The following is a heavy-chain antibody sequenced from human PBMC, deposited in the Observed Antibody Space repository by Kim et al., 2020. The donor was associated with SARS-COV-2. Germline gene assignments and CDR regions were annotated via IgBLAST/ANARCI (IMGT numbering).Heavy chain of an antibody. Sequence: GGSLRLSCAASGFTFSSYGMHWFRQAPGKGLEWVAVILNDGSSKYYADSVTGRFTISIDNANKTLYLQMNILRAEDTAVYYCARWRRGTTIAAEGLDY. J-gene: IGHJ4*01. CDR2: ILNDGSSK. CDR3: ARWRRGTTIAAEGLDY. D-gene: IGHD2-15*01. CDR1: GFTFSSYG. V-gene: IGHV3-33*01.